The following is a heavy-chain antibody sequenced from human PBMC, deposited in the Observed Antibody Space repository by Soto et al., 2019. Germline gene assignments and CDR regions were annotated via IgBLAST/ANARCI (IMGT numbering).Heavy chain of an antibody. V-gene: IGHV4-31*03. CDR1: GGSIISGGYY. CDR3: ARDVDTAMGQFDY. CDR2: IYYSGST. D-gene: IGHD5-18*01. Sequence: PSETLSLTCTVSGGSIISGGYYWSLIRQHPGKGLEWIGYIYYSGSTYYNPSLKSRVTISVDTSKNQFSLKLSSVTAADTAVYYCARDVDTAMGQFDYWGQGTLVTVSS. J-gene: IGHJ4*02.